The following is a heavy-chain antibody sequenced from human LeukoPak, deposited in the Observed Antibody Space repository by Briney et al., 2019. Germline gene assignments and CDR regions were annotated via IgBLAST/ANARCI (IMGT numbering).Heavy chain of an antibody. CDR3: ARDAAPLQKDAFDI. V-gene: IGHV3-21*01. Sequence: GGSLRLSCAASGFTFSSYSMNWVRQAPGKGLEWVSSISSSSSYIYYADSVKGRFTISRDNAKNSLYLQMNSLRAEDTAVYYCARDAAPLQKDAFDIWGQGTMVTVSS. CDR1: GFTFSSYS. J-gene: IGHJ3*02. CDR2: ISSSSSYI. D-gene: IGHD6-25*01.